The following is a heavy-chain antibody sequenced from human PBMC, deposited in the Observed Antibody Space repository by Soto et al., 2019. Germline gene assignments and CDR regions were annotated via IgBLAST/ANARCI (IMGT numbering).Heavy chain of an antibody. CDR1: GGTFTNYA. D-gene: IGHD2-2*01. J-gene: IGHJ6*02. CDR2: IIPIFGTP. V-gene: IGHV1-69*12. CDR3: ARERSVGYCITTTCPKPFYYYAMDV. Sequence: QVQLVQSGAEVKKPGSSLKVSCKASGGTFTNYAFSWVRQAPGQGPEWMGGIIPIFGTPDYAQKFQGRVIITADESTRTVYMELNSLRSDETAVYYCARERSVGYCITTTCPKPFYYYAMDVWGQGTAVTVSS.